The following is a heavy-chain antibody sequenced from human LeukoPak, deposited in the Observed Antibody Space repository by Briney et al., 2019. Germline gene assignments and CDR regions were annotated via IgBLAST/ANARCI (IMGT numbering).Heavy chain of an antibody. CDR3: ARNQDSSWYYYYMDV. CDR2: ITGSGGST. J-gene: IGHJ6*03. D-gene: IGHD6-13*01. Sequence: GGSLRLSCAASGFTFNNYAMSWVRQAPGKGLEWVSTITGSGGSTYSADSVKGRLTISRDNSKNTLYLQMNSLRADDTALYYCARNQDSSWYYYYMDVWGKGTTVTVSS. CDR1: GFTFNNYA. V-gene: IGHV3-23*01.